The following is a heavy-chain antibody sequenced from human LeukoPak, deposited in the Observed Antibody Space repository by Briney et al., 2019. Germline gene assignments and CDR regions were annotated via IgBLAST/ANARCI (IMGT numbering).Heavy chain of an antibody. J-gene: IGHJ2*01. CDR3: ATHMDDNGYDILTGYAL. V-gene: IGHV1-8*01. CDR2: MNPNSGNT. CDR1: GYTFTSYD. Sequence: ASVKVSCKASGYTFTSYDINWVRQATGQGLEWMGWMNPNSGNTGYAQKFQGRVTMTRNTSISTAYMELSSLRSEDTAVYYCATHMDDNGYDILTGYALWGRGTLVTVSS. D-gene: IGHD3-9*01.